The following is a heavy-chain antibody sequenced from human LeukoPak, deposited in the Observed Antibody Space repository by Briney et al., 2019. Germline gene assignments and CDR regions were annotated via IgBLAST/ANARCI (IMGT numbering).Heavy chain of an antibody. CDR3: ARGLYCSSTSCYFHYFDY. CDR1: GYTFTSYA. J-gene: IGHJ4*02. D-gene: IGHD2-2*01. Sequence: ASVKVSCKASGYTFTSYAMNWVRQAPGQGLEWMGIINPSGGATSYAQTFQGRVTMTRDTSTSTVYMELSSLRSDDTALYYCARGLYCSSTSCYFHYFDYWGQGTLVTVSS. V-gene: IGHV1-46*01. CDR2: INPSGGAT.